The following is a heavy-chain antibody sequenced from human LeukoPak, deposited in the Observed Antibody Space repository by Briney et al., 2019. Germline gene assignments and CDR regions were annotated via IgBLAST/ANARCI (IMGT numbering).Heavy chain of an antibody. CDR3: ARLPVAINGYFDP. Sequence: GGSLRLSCTPSGFTFSSHAMSWVRQAPGKGLEWVSSISGGGGSTYYGDSVKGRFTISRDNSKNTLYLQMYSLGAEDTAVYYCARLPVAINGYFDPWGQGTLVTVSS. J-gene: IGHJ5*02. CDR1: GFTFSSHA. CDR2: ISGGGGST. V-gene: IGHV3-23*01. D-gene: IGHD2-2*01.